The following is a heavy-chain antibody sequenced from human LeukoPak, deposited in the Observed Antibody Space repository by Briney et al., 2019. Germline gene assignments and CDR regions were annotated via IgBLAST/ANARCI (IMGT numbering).Heavy chain of an antibody. CDR3: ARGRNLLWFGELLYNWFDP. Sequence: ASVKVSCKTSGYTFTTYGLSWVRQAPGQGLEWMGWVNPNSGGTNYAQKFQGRVTMTRDTSISTAYMELSRLRSDDTAVYYCARGRNLLWFGELLYNWFDPWGQGTLVTVSS. V-gene: IGHV1-2*02. D-gene: IGHD3-10*01. J-gene: IGHJ5*02. CDR2: VNPNSGGT. CDR1: GYTFTTYG.